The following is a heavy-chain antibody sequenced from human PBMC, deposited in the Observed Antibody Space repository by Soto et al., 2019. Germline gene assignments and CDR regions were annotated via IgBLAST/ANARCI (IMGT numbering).Heavy chain of an antibody. CDR2: ISAYNGNT. CDR3: ARAWIMITFGGVIGHDAFDI. V-gene: IGHV1-18*01. D-gene: IGHD3-16*02. CDR1: GYTFTSYG. J-gene: IGHJ3*02. Sequence: ASVKVSCKASGYTFTSYGISWVRQAPGQGLEWMGWISAYNGNTNYAQKLQGRVTMTTDTSTSTAYMELRSLRSDDTAVYYCARAWIMITFGGVIGHDAFDIWGQGTMVTVSS.